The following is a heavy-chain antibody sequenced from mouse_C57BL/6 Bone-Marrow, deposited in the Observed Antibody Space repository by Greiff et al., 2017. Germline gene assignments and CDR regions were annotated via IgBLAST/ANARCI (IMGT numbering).Heavy chain of an antibody. CDR3: ARHVELRGWFAY. V-gene: IGHV5-6*01. D-gene: IGHD1-3*01. J-gene: IGHJ3*01. CDR2: ISSGGSYT. CDR1: GFTFSSYG. Sequence: VQLKESGGDLVKPGGSLKLSCAASGFTFSSYGMSWVRQTPDKRLEWVATISSGGSYTYYPDSVQGRFTISRDNAKNTLSLQMSSLKSEDTAMYYCARHVELRGWFAYWGQGTLVTVSA.